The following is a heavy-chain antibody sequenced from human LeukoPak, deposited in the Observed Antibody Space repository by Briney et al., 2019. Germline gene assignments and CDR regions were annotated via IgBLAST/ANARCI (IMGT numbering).Heavy chain of an antibody. D-gene: IGHD3-22*01. CDR3: ARGGIDTSYYYDSSGYFFDY. J-gene: IGHJ4*02. CDR2: IYYTGST. V-gene: IGHV4-30-4*01. CDR1: GGSISSGDYY. Sequence: SETLSLTCTVSGGSISSGDYYWSWIRQPPGKGLEWIGYIYYTGSTYYNPSLKSRVTMSVGTSKNQFSLKLSSVTAADTAVYYCARGGIDTSYYYDSSGYFFDYWGQGTLVTVSS.